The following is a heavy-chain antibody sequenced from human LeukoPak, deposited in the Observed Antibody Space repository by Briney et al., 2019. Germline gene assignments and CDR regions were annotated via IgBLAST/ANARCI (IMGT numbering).Heavy chain of an antibody. CDR3: ARSGGYSYGTLGY. CDR2: IIPIFGTA. V-gene: IGHV1-69*05. D-gene: IGHD5-18*01. Sequence: SVEVSCKASGYTFTSYGISWVRQAPGQGLEWMGGIIPIFGTANYAQKFQGRVTITTDESTSTAYMELSSLRSEDTAVYYCARSGGYSYGTLGYWGQGTLVTVSS. CDR1: GYTFTSYG. J-gene: IGHJ4*02.